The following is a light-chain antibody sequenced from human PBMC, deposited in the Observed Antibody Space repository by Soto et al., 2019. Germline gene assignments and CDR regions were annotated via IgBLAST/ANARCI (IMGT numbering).Light chain of an antibody. J-gene: IGKJ5*01. CDR1: LNVNSY. CDR2: DAS. Sequence: VLTQSPATLSLSPGERATLSCRASLNVNSYLAWYQQKPGQAPRLLIYDASNRAAGIPARFSGSGSGTEFTLTISSLQSEDFGIYYCQQYNNWPLITFGQGTRLEIK. V-gene: IGKV3-11*01. CDR3: QQYNNWPLIT.